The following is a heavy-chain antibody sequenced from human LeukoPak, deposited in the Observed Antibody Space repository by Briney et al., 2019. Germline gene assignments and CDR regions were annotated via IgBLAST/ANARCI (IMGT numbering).Heavy chain of an antibody. CDR1: GFTFSSYA. CDR2: ISTGSSTT. J-gene: IGHJ4*02. CDR3: ARVAAGYSVNYFDY. V-gene: IGHV3-48*02. Sequence: GGSLRLSCAAPGFTFSSYAFHWVRQAPGKGLEWVSYISTGSSTTYYADSVKGRFTISRDNVENSLYLQMNSLRDEDTAVYYCARVAAGYSVNYFDYWGQGTLVTVSS. D-gene: IGHD4-23*01.